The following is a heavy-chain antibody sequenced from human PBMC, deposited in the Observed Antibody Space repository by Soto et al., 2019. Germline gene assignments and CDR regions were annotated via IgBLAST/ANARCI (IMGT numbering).Heavy chain of an antibody. Sequence: SETLSLTCTVSGGSISSYYWSWIRQPPGKGLEWIGYIYYSGSTNYNPSLKSRVTISVDTSKNQFSLKLSSVTAADTAVYYCASLAVAGTSFDYWGQGTLVTVSS. J-gene: IGHJ4*02. CDR3: ASLAVAGTSFDY. CDR2: IYYSGST. D-gene: IGHD6-19*01. CDR1: GGSISSYY. V-gene: IGHV4-59*08.